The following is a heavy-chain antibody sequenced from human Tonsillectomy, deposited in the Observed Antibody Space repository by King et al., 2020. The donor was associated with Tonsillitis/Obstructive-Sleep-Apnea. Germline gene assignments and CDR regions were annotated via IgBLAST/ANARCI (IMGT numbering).Heavy chain of an antibody. CDR2: IWYDGSSK. CDR1: GFTFSPYG. J-gene: IGHJ4*02. CDR3: ARDGSARDIDY. Sequence: HVQLVESGGGVVQPGRSLRLSCAASGFTFSPYGMHWVRQAPGKGLEWVAIIWYDGSSKFYADSVGGRFTIPRDNSKNTLHLQMNSLRAEDTAIYYCARDGSARDIDYWGQGTLVTVSS. D-gene: IGHD6-25*01. V-gene: IGHV3-33*01.